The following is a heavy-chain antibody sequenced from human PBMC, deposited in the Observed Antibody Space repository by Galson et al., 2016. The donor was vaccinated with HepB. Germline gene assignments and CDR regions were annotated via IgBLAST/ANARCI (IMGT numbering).Heavy chain of an antibody. J-gene: IGHJ6*02. CDR3: ARDGGGTGGYYYYAMDV. CDR2: IGTAGDT. Sequence: SLRLSCAASGFTFSRYDMHWVRHVTGKGLEWVSAIGTAGDTYYPGSVKGRFTISRENAKNSLYLQMDSLRDEDTAVYYCARDGGGTGGYYYYAMDVWGQGTLVIVSS. CDR1: GFTFSRYD. V-gene: IGHV3-13*01. D-gene: IGHD1-14*01.